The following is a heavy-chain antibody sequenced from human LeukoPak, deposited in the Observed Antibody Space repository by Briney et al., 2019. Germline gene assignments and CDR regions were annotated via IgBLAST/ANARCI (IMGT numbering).Heavy chain of an antibody. V-gene: IGHV4-39*01. J-gene: IGHJ3*02. CDR1: GGSISSSSYY. Sequence: SETLSLTCTVSGGSISSSSYYWGWIRQPPGKGLEWIGSIYYSGSTYYNPSLKSRVTISVDTSKNQFSLKLSSVTAADTAVYYCARHFSGYSCDAFDIWGQGTMVTVSS. D-gene: IGHD5-18*01. CDR3: ARHFSGYSCDAFDI. CDR2: IYYSGST.